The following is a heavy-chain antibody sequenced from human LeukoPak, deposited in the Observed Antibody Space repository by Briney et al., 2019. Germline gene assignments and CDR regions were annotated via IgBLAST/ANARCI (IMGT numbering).Heavy chain of an antibody. J-gene: IGHJ4*02. Sequence: SXTXSLTCSVSGGSISTYYWSWIRQPPGKGLEWIGEINHSGSNKYNPYLKSGGSIIVKESKNQFSLKVSSVTAADTAVYYCARGSDTAAGLYWGQGTLVXXSS. D-gene: IGHD6-13*01. V-gene: IGHV4-34*01. CDR3: ARGSDTAAGLY. CDR2: INHSGSN. CDR1: GGSISTYY.